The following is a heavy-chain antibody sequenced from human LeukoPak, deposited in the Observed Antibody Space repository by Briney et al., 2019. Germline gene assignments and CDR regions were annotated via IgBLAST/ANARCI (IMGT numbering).Heavy chain of an antibody. CDR2: ISAYNGNT. CDR3: ARDSGHYGSGSYPGD. Sequence: ASVKVSCKASGYTFTSYGISWVRQAPGQGLEWMGWISAYNGNTNYAQKLQGRVTMTTDTSTSTAYMELRSLRSDDTAVYYCARDSGHYGSGSYPGDWGQGTLVTVSS. V-gene: IGHV1-18*01. CDR1: GYTFTSYG. D-gene: IGHD3-10*01. J-gene: IGHJ4*02.